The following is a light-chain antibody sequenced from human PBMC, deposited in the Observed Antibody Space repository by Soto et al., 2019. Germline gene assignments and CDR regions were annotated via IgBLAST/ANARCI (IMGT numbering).Light chain of an antibody. CDR1: TGAVTSGHY. CDR3: LISYSGDRV. CDR2: DTS. J-gene: IGLJ1*01. Sequence: QAVVTQEPSLTVSPGGTVTLTCGSSTGAVTSGHYPYWFQQKPGQAPRTLIYDTSNKHSWTPARFSGSLLGGKAALTLSGAQPEDEAEYYCLISYSGDRVLGNGTKVTVL. V-gene: IGLV7-46*01.